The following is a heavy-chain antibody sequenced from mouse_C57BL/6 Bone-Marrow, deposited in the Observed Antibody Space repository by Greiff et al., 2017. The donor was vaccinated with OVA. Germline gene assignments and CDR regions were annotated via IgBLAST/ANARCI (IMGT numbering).Heavy chain of an antibody. CDR3: ARRRDLYYGSSPFDY. J-gene: IGHJ2*01. D-gene: IGHD1-1*01. V-gene: IGHV1-18*01. CDR1: GYTFTDYN. Sequence: EVQLQQSGPELVKPGASVKIPCKASGYTFTDYNMDWVKQSHGKSLEWIGDINPNNGGTIYNQKFKGKATLTVDKSSSTAYMELRSLTSEDTAVYYCARRRDLYYGSSPFDYWGQGTTLTVSS. CDR2: INPNNGGT.